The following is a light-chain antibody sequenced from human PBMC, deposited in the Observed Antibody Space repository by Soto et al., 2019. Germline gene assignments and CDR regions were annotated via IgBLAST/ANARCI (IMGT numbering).Light chain of an antibody. V-gene: IGKV3-20*01. J-gene: IGKJ2*01. CDR2: GAS. CDR3: QHRGGSPPLMYT. CDR1: QSVSSSH. Sequence: EIVLTQSPGTLSLSPGERATLSCRASQSVSSSHLAWYQQKPGQAPRLLIYGASSRATGIPDRFSGSGSETDFTLTISRVESEDFSVYYCQHRGGSPPLMYTFGQGTKLQIK.